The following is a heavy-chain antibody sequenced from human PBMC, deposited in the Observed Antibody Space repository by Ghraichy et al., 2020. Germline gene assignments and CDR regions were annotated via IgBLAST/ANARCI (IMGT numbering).Heavy chain of an antibody. V-gene: IGHV3-7*03. J-gene: IGHJ4*02. CDR3: ASPGTSHGY. CDR1: GFSFSSLW. Sequence: ETLSLTCAASGFSFSSLWMNWVRQAPGKGLEWVANIKQDGSEKYYVDSVKGRFTISRDNAKSSLYLQMNSLRAEDTAFYYCASPGTSHGYWGQGTLVTVSS. D-gene: IGHD1-1*01. CDR2: IKQDGSEK.